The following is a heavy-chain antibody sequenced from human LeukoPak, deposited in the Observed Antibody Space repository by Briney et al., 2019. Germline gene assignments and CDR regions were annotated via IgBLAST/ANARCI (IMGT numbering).Heavy chain of an antibody. CDR2: ITDRGSST. V-gene: IGHV3-23*01. J-gene: IGHJ3*02. CDR3: VKDIGYYYIHDAFDI. D-gene: IGHD3-10*02. CDR1: GFSYSSYT. Sequence: PGGSLRPSCVASGFSYSSYTMSWVRQAPGKGLEWVSTITDRGSSTFHADSVKGRFTISRDNSKNTLSLQMNSLRAEDTAIYYCVKDIGYYYIHDAFDIWGQGTVVAVSS.